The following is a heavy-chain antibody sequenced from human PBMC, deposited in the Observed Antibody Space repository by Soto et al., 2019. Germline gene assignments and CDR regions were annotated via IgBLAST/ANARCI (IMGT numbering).Heavy chain of an antibody. D-gene: IGHD2-2*01. CDR2: IDPSDSYT. Sequence: VESLKISWKGSGYSFTSYWISWVRQMPGKGLEWMGRIDPSDSYTNYSPSFQGHVTISADKSISTAYLQWSSLKASDTAMYYCARGQLLPPPYYYYGMDVWGQGTTVTVSS. J-gene: IGHJ6*02. CDR3: ARGQLLPPPYYYYGMDV. CDR1: GYSFTSYW. V-gene: IGHV5-10-1*01.